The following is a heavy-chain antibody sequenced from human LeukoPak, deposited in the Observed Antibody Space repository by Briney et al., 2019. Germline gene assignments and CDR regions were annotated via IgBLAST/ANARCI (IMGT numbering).Heavy chain of an antibody. Sequence: GGSLRLSCAASGFTFSTYAMTWVRQAPGKGLEWVSTISGSGGSTHYADSVKGRFTISRDNSKNTLYLQMNSLRAEDTAVYYCAKDRIRIEASLVDFWGQGTLVTVSS. CDR3: AKDRIRIEASLVDF. V-gene: IGHV3-23*01. D-gene: IGHD2-15*01. CDR1: GFTFSTYA. J-gene: IGHJ4*02. CDR2: ISGSGGST.